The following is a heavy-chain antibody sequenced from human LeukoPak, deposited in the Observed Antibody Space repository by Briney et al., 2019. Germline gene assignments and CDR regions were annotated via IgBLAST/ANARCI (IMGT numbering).Heavy chain of an antibody. Sequence: PGGSLRLSCEASGFAFSGYPVHWVRQAPGKGLEWVAVISYDGSYKFYADSVRGRFTISRDNSNNTLYLQMNSLRAEDTAVYYCARDQGQWLVRGGSYGMDVWGQGTTVTVSS. CDR2: ISYDGSYK. J-gene: IGHJ6*02. V-gene: IGHV3-30*04. D-gene: IGHD6-19*01. CDR1: GFAFSGYP. CDR3: ARDQGQWLVRGGSYGMDV.